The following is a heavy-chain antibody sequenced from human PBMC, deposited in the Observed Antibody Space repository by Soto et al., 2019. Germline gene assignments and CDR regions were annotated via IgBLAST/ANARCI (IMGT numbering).Heavy chain of an antibody. D-gene: IGHD3-10*01. Sequence: QLQLVQSGAEVKKPGSSVRVSCKSSRGTFTTDAISWVRQAPGQGLEWMGVILPVFGPPTYAHRFQGRVTISADDSTSTAHLELSNLRSEDTAIYYCVPGGHNGCGDRTFHFWGQGALVTVSS. V-gene: IGHV1-69*01. CDR2: ILPVFGPP. CDR1: RGTFTTDA. J-gene: IGHJ4*02. CDR3: VPGGHNGCGDRTFHF.